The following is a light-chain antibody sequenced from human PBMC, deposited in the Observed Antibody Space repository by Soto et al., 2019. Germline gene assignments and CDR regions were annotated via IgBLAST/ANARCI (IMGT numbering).Light chain of an antibody. CDR1: SSNIGARYD. CDR3: QSYDSSLTTYV. V-gene: IGLV1-40*01. CDR2: SNA. J-gene: IGLJ1*01. Sequence: QSVLTQPPSVSGAPGQRVTISCTGSSSNIGARYDVHWYQQLPGAAPKLLIYSNAIRPSGVPDRFSASKSGTSASLAITGLRAEDEADYYCQSYDSSLTTYVFGTGTKVTVL.